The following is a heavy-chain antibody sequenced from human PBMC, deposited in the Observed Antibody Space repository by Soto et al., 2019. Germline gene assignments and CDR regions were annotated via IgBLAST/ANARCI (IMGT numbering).Heavy chain of an antibody. CDR3: AKGSRMWTPDY. CDR2: IAPGNGNT. V-gene: IGHV1-3*01. D-gene: IGHD2-21*01. CDR1: GYIFTDYA. J-gene: IGHJ4*02. Sequence: ASVKVSCKASGYIFTDYAIHWVRQAPGQRLEWMGWIAPGNGNTKYSQNFQGRVTTTRDTSATTAYMELSSLRSEDTAVYYCAKGSRMWTPDYWGQGTLVTVSS.